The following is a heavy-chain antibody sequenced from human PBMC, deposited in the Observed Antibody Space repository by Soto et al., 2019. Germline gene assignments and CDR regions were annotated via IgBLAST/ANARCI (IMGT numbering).Heavy chain of an antibody. CDR1: GFTFSSYG. J-gene: IGHJ6*02. CDR2: ISYDGSNK. V-gene: IGHV3-30*18. Sequence: GGSLRLSCAASGFTFSSYGMHWVRQAPGKGLEWVAVISYDGSNKYYADSVKGRFTISRDNSKNTLYLQMNSLRAEDTAVYYCAKDLDYYGSSGYYALGYYYGMDVWGQGTTVTVSS. CDR3: AKDLDYYGSSGYYALGYYYGMDV. D-gene: IGHD3-22*01.